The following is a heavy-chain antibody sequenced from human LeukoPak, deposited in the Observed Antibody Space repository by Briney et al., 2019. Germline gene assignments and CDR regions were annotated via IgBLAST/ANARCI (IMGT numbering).Heavy chain of an antibody. CDR3: ARGHNWNYFDY. J-gene: IGHJ4*02. D-gene: IGHD1-1*01. CDR2: ISRSSSYI. V-gene: IGHV3-21*01. CDR1: GFTFSNYT. Sequence: GGSLRLSCAASGFTFSNYTMNWVRQAPGKGLEWVSCISRSSSYIHYADSVQGRFTISRDNAKNSLYLQMNSLRAEDTAVYYCARGHNWNYFDYWGQGTLVTVSS.